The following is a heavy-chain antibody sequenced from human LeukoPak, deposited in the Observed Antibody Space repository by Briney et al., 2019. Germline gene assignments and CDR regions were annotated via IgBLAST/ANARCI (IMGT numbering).Heavy chain of an antibody. D-gene: IGHD5/OR15-5a*01. CDR1: GYSISSGYY. CDR3: ARGVSTLVYFDY. J-gene: IGHJ4*02. Sequence: SETLSLTCTVSGYSISSGYYWGWIRQPPGKGLEWIGSIYHNGSTYYNPSLKSRVTISVDTSKNQFSLKLSSVTAADTAVYYCARGVSTLVYFDYWGQGTLVTVSS. V-gene: IGHV4-38-2*02. CDR2: IYHNGST.